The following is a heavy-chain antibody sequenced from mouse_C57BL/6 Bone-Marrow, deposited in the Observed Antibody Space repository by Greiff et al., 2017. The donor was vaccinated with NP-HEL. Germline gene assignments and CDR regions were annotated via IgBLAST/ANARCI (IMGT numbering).Heavy chain of an antibody. V-gene: IGHV1-39*01. D-gene: IGHD2-12*01. Sequence: LVESGPELVKPGASVKISCKASGYSFTDYNMNWVKQSNGKSLEWIGVINPNYGTTSYNQKFKGKATLTVDQSSSTAYMQLNSLTSEDSAVYYCARSIRYSVFYYAMDYWGQGTSVTVSS. CDR1: GYSFTDYN. CDR3: ARSIRYSVFYYAMDY. CDR2: INPNYGTT. J-gene: IGHJ4*01.